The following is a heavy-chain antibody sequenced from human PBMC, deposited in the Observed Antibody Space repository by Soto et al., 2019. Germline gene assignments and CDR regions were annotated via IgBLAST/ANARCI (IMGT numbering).Heavy chain of an antibody. D-gene: IGHD1-26*01. V-gene: IGHV4-59*12. CDR1: GGSISNFY. J-gene: IGHJ6*02. Sequence: PSETLSLTCTVSGGSISNFYWSWIRQPPGKGLEWIGYVYYTGSTSYNPSLKRRVTFSADSSRGQFSLRLNSVTAADTAVYYCARDYKASAPQGAGKYYYYGMDVWGQGTTVTVSS. CDR2: VYYTGST. CDR3: ARDYKASAPQGAGKYYYYGMDV.